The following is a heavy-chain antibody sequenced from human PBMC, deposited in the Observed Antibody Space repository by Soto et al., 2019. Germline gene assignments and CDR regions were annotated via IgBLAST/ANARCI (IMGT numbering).Heavy chain of an antibody. Sequence: EVQLVESGGGLVQPGGSLRLSCAASGFTFSSYSMNWVRQAPGKGLEWVSYISSSSSTIYYADSVKGRFTISRDNAKNSLYLQMNSLRAEDTAVYYCAREGSYYDFWSGYYTGKGSLDYWGQGTLVTVSS. CDR3: AREGSYYDFWSGYYTGKGSLDY. J-gene: IGHJ4*02. V-gene: IGHV3-48*01. CDR1: GFTFSSYS. CDR2: ISSSSSTI. D-gene: IGHD3-3*01.